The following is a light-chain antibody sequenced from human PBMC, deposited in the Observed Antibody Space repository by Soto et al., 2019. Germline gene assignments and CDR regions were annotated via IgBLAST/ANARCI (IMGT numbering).Light chain of an antibody. CDR2: DAS. CDR1: QDISNY. V-gene: IGKV1-33*01. J-gene: IGKJ4*01. Sequence: DIQMTQSPSSLSASVGDRVTITCQATQDISNYLNWYQQKPGKAPQLLIYDASNLETGVPSRFSGSGSGTDFTFTITSLQPEDFATYYCQQYDNFPLTFGGGTKVEIK. CDR3: QQYDNFPLT.